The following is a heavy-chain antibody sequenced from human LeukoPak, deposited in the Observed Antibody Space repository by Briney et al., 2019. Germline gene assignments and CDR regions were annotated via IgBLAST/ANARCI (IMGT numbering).Heavy chain of an antibody. D-gene: IGHD6-13*01. V-gene: IGHV1-46*01. CDR2: INPSGGST. Sequence: GASVKVSCKASGYTFTSYGISWVRQAPGQGLEWMGIINPSGGSTSYAQKFQGRVTMTRDTSISTAYMELSRLRSDDTAVYYCARDVGIAAAGSEAGWFDPWGQGTLVTVSS. CDR3: ARDVGIAAAGSEAGWFDP. J-gene: IGHJ5*02. CDR1: GYTFTSYG.